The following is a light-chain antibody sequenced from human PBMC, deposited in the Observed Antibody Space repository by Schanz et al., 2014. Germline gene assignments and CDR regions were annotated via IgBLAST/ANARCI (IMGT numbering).Light chain of an antibody. J-gene: IGKJ1*01. V-gene: IGKV3-15*01. Sequence: EIVMTQFPATLSVSPGESATLSCRASQSVGSNLAWYQQIPGQAPRLLIFGASTRATGIPDRFSGSGSGTEFNLTISSLESEDFAVYYCQQRSYWPPWTFGQGTKVEIK. CDR1: QSVGSN. CDR2: GAS. CDR3: QQRSYWPPWT.